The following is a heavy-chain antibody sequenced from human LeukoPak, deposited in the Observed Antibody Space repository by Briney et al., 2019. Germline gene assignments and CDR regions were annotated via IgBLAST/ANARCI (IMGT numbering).Heavy chain of an antibody. J-gene: IGHJ4*02. V-gene: IGHV4-34*01. CDR1: GGSFSGYY. CDR2: INHSGST. D-gene: IGHD6-6*01. Sequence: SGTLSLTCAVYGGSFSGYYWSWIRQPPGKGLEWIGEINHSGSTNYNPSLKSRVTISVDTSKNQFSLKLSSVTAADTAVYYCAGSSIAARPRRHFDYWGQGTLVTVSS. CDR3: AGSSIAARPRRHFDY.